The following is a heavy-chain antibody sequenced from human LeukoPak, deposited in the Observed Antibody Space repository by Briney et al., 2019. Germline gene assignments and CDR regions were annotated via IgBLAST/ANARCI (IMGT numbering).Heavy chain of an antibody. CDR1: GFTFSSYG. V-gene: IGHV3-30*03. D-gene: IGHD1-26*01. CDR3: ARGPGSTSDY. Sequence: GGSLRLSCAASGFTFSSYGMHWVRQAPGKGLEWVAVISYDGSNKYYADSVKGRFTISRDNSKNTLYLQMNSLRAEDTAVYYCARGPGSTSDYWGQGTLVTVSS. CDR2: ISYDGSNK. J-gene: IGHJ4*02.